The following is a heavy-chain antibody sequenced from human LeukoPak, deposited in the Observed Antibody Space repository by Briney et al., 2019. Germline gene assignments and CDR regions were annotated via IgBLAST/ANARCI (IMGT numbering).Heavy chain of an antibody. J-gene: IGHJ4*02. CDR3: ARDSRSVVVPAAMPAN. CDR1: GYTFTGYY. V-gene: IGHV1-2*02. D-gene: IGHD2-2*01. Sequence: WASVKVSCKASGYTFTGYYMHWLRQAPGQGLEWVGWINPNSGGTNYAQKFQGRVTITSDTPINTAYMDLNRLRSDDTGVYYCARDSRSVVVPAAMPANWGQGTLVTVSS. CDR2: INPNSGGT.